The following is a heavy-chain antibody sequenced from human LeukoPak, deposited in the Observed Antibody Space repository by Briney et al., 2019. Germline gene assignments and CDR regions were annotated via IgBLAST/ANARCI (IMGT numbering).Heavy chain of an antibody. CDR2: ISGSGGST. V-gene: IGHV3-23*01. CDR3: AKDDAFDI. CDR1: GFTFINAW. J-gene: IGHJ3*02. Sequence: GGSLRLSCAASGFTFINAWMNWVRQAPGKGLEWVSAISGSGGSTYYADSVKGRFTISRDNSKNTLYLQMNSLRAEDTAVYYCAKDDAFDIWGQGTMVTVSS.